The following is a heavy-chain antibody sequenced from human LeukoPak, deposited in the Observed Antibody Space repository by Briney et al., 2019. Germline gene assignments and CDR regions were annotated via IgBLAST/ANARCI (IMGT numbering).Heavy chain of an antibody. CDR3: AKWKIAAAGINY. Sequence: GGSLRPSCAASGFTFSSYAMSWVRQAPGKGLEWVSAISGSGGSTYYADSVKGRFTISRDNSKNTLYLQMSSLRAEDTAVYYCAKWKIAAAGINYWGQGTLVTVSS. D-gene: IGHD6-13*01. V-gene: IGHV3-23*01. CDR1: GFTFSSYA. CDR2: ISGSGGST. J-gene: IGHJ4*02.